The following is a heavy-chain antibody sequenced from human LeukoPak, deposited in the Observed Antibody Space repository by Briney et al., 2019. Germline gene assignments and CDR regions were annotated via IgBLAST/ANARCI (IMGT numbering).Heavy chain of an antibody. CDR2: IKPKSGGT. CDR3: ARERPSITLVRGVVNDFDY. CDR1: AYTFTAHY. D-gene: IGHD3-10*01. Sequence: ASVKVSCKASAYTFTAHYMHWVRQAPGQGLEWMGWIKPKSGGTHYAQKFQGRVTMTRDTSISTAYMELSRLRSDDTAVYYCARERPSITLVRGVVNDFDYWGQGTLVTVSS. J-gene: IGHJ4*02. V-gene: IGHV1-2*02.